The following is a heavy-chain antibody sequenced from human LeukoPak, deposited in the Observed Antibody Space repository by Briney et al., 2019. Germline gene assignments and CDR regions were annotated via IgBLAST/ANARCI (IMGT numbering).Heavy chain of an antibody. J-gene: IGHJ4*02. CDR1: GYTFTTYG. CDR3: AKIAETSGTYGQGFDY. Sequence: PGGSLRLSCVGSGYTFTTYGMSWVRQAPGKGLEWVSGLDNNGDNTYYADSVKGRFTISRDNSKNTLCLQMNSLRVEDTAVYYCAKIAETSGTYGQGFDYWGQGTLVTVSS. CDR2: LDNNGDNT. D-gene: IGHD1-26*01. V-gene: IGHV3-23*01.